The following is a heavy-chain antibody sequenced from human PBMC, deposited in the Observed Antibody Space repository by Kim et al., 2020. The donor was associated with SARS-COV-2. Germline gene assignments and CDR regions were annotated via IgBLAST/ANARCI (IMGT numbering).Heavy chain of an antibody. CDR2: ISSSGSTI. V-gene: IGHV3-11*01. Sequence: GGSLRLSCAASGFTFSDYYMSWIRQAPGKGLEWVSYISSSGSTIYYADSVKGRFTISRDNAKNSLYLQMNSLRAEDTAVYYCARGDYDILTGYLYWYFDLWGRGTLVTVSS. CDR1: GFTFSDYY. D-gene: IGHD3-9*01. CDR3: ARGDYDILTGYLYWYFDL. J-gene: IGHJ2*01.